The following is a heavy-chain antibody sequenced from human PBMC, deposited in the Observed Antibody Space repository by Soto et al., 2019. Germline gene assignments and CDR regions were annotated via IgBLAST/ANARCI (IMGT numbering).Heavy chain of an antibody. Sequence: GESLKISCAASGFTFSSYAMSWVRQAPGKGLEWVSAISGSGGSTYYADSVKGRFTISRDNSKNTLYLQMNSLRAEDTAVYYCAKLYSSSCRGWFGPWGQGTLVTVSS. V-gene: IGHV3-23*01. D-gene: IGHD6-13*01. CDR1: GFTFSSYA. J-gene: IGHJ5*02. CDR3: AKLYSSSCRGWFGP. CDR2: ISGSGGST.